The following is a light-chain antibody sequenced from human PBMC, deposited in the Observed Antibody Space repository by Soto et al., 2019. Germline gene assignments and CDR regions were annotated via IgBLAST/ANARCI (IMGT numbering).Light chain of an antibody. CDR2: DVS. Sequence: QSALTQPASVSGSPGQSITISCTGSSSDIGDYKYVSWYKHHPGKAPKLMIYDVSNRPSGVSNRFSGSKSGNTATLTISGVQAEDEADYYCSSYTSTNFVIFGGGTKLTVL. J-gene: IGLJ2*01. CDR1: SSDIGDYKY. V-gene: IGLV2-14*03. CDR3: SSYTSTNFVI.